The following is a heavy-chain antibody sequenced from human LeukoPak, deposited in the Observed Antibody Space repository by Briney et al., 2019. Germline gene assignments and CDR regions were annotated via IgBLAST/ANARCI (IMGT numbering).Heavy chain of an antibody. V-gene: IGHV4-59*01. D-gene: IGHD3-10*01. Sequence: PSETLSLTCTASGGSITSYYWSWIRQPPGKGLEWIGYIYYSGSTNYNPSLKSRVTISVDTSKNQFSLKLSSVTAADTAVYYCARGGVNYKIAGPWGQGALVTVSS. CDR1: GGSITSYY. CDR2: IYYSGST. CDR3: ARGGVNYKIAGP. J-gene: IGHJ5*02.